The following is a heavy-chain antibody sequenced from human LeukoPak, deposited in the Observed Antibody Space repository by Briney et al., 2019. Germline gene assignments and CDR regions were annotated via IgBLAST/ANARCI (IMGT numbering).Heavy chain of an antibody. Sequence: PGGTLRLSCAASGFTFSSYAMSWVRQAPGKGLEWVSVIYSGGSTYYADSGRCRFTISRDNSKNTLYLQMNSLRAEDAAVYYCARGYCSSTSCYDVWRPLDYWGQGTLVTVSS. J-gene: IGHJ4*02. V-gene: IGHV3-53*01. CDR3: ARGYCSSTSCYDVWRPLDY. D-gene: IGHD2-2*01. CDR2: IYSGGST. CDR1: GFTFSSYA.